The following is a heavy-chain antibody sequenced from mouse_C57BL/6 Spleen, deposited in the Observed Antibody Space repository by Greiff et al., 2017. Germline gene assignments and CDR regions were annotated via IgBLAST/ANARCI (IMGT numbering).Heavy chain of an antibody. J-gene: IGHJ2*01. Sequence: QVQLQQPGAELVMPGASVKLSCKASGYSFTSYWMHWVKQRPGQGLEWIGEIDPSDSYTNYNQKFKGKSTLTVDKSSSTAYMQLSSLTSEDSVVYYCARGNYGNYYFDYWGQGTTLTVSS. CDR2: IDPSDSYT. CDR3: ARGNYGNYYFDY. D-gene: IGHD2-1*01. CDR1: GYSFTSYW. V-gene: IGHV1-69*01.